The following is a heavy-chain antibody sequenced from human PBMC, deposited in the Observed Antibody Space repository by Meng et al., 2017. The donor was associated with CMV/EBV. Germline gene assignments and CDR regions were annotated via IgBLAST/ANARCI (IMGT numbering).Heavy chain of an antibody. J-gene: IGHJ6*02. CDR3: ARDDKAYCGGDCSPVTYYYYYGMDV. D-gene: IGHD2-21*01. CDR2: ISAYNGNT. CDR1: GYTFNSYG. V-gene: IGHV1-18*01. Sequence: ASVKVSCKASGYTFNSYGISWVRQAPGQGLEWMGWISAYNGNTNYAQKLQGRVTMTTDTSTSTAYMELRSLRSDDTAVYYCARDDKAYCGGDCSPVTYYYYYGMDVWGQGTTVTVSS.